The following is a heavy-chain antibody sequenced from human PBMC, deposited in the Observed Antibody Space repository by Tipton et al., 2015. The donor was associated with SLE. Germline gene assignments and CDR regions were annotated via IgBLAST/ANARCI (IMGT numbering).Heavy chain of an antibody. CDR2: IYSSGST. CDR1: GGSISSSSYY. V-gene: IGHV4-39*07. D-gene: IGHD1-1*01. Sequence: TLSLTCTVSGGSISSSSYYWGWIRQPPGKGLEWIGRIYSSGSTNYNPSLKSRVTISIDVSKNQFSLKLPSVTAADTAVYYCGRGATTWRGAIYGMDVWGQGTTVTVSS. CDR3: GRGATTWRGAIYGMDV. J-gene: IGHJ6*02.